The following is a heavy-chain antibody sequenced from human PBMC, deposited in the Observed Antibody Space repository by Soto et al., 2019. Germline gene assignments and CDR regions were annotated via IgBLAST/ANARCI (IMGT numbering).Heavy chain of an antibody. CDR1: GFTFTSSA. CDR3: AASSTSYYYYYMDV. V-gene: IGHV1-58*02. Sequence: ASVKVSCKASGFTFTSSAMQWVRQARGQRLEWIGWIVVGSGNTNYAQKFQERVNITRDMSTSTAYMELSSLRSEDTAVYYCAASSTSYYYYYMDVWGKGTTVTVSS. CDR2: IVVGSGNT. J-gene: IGHJ6*03. D-gene: IGHD3-10*01.